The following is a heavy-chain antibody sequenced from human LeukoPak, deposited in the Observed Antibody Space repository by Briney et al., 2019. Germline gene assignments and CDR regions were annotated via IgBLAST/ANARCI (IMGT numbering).Heavy chain of an antibody. CDR3: ARDRGLFDLDY. D-gene: IGHD3-10*01. V-gene: IGHV3-21*01. CDR1: GFTLSSYA. J-gene: IGHJ4*02. CDR2: ISSSSSYI. Sequence: PGGSLRLSCAASGFTLSSYAMSWVRQAPGKGLEWVSSISSSSSYIYYADSVKGRFTISRDNAKNSLYLQMNSLRAEDTAVYYCARDRGLFDLDYWGQGTLVTVSS.